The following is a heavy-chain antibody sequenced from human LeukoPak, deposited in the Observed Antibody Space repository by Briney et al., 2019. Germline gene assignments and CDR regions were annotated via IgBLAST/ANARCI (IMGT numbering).Heavy chain of an antibody. D-gene: IGHD2-21*02. CDR2: INSDGSST. Sequence: GGSLRLSCAASGFTFSNYWMHWVRQAPGKGLVWFSRINSDGSSTSYADSVKGRFTISRDNAKNTLYLQMNSLRAEDTAVYYCARDWGYCGGDCLDAFDIWGQGTMVTVSS. CDR3: ARDWGYCGGDCLDAFDI. CDR1: GFTFSNYW. V-gene: IGHV3-74*01. J-gene: IGHJ3*02.